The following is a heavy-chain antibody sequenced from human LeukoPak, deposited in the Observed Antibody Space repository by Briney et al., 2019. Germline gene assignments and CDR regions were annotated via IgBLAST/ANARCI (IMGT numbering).Heavy chain of an antibody. CDR3: ARVKYYYDPAEDY. J-gene: IGHJ4*02. D-gene: IGHD3-22*01. CDR2: INSDGSST. V-gene: IGHV3-74*01. Sequence: GGALRPSCAASGFTFSSYWMHWVRQAPGKGLVWVSRINSDGSSTSYADSVKGRFTISRDNAKNTLYLQMNSLRAEDTAVYCCARVKYYYDPAEDYWGQGTLVTVSS. CDR1: GFTFSSYW.